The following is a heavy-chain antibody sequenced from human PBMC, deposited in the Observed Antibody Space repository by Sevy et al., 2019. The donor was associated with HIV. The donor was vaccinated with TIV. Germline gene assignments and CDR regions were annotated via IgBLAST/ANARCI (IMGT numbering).Heavy chain of an antibody. D-gene: IGHD2-15*01. Sequence: ASVKVSCKASGYTFTDYYLHWVRQAPGQGLEWMGWINANSGDTNYAQKFQGKVTMTRDTSISTAYMELSILRSDDTAVYYCARLPYCSGNTCYSLNYWGQGTLVTVSS. J-gene: IGHJ4*02. CDR1: GYTFTDYY. CDR3: ARLPYCSGNTCYSLNY. CDR2: INANSGDT. V-gene: IGHV1-2*02.